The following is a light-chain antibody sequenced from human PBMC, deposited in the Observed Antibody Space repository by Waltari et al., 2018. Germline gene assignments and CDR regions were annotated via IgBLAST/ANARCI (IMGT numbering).Light chain of an antibody. CDR2: AAS. CDR3: QNYNSAPLA. V-gene: IGKV1-27*01. Sequence: IQMTQSPSSLSASVGDRVTITCRASQSISTSLNWYQQIPGKAPKLLIHAASTLRSGVPSRFSGSGSGTDFTLTVSSLQPEDVATYYCQNYNSAPLAFGGGTTVEIK. CDR1: QSISTS. J-gene: IGKJ4*01.